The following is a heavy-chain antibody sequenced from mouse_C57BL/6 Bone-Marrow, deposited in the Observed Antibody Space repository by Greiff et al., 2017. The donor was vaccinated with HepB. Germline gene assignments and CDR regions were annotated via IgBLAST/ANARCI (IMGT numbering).Heavy chain of an antibody. CDR2: IYPRSGNT. CDR3: AREGAPYAMDY. Sequence: QVTLKESGAELARPGASVKLSCKASGYTFTSYGISWVKQRTGQGLEWIGEIYPRSGNTYYNEKFKGKATLTADKSSSTAYMELRSLTSEDSAVYFCAREGAPYAMDYWGQGTSVTVSS. D-gene: IGHD1-3*01. CDR1: GYTFTSYG. J-gene: IGHJ4*01. V-gene: IGHV1-81*01.